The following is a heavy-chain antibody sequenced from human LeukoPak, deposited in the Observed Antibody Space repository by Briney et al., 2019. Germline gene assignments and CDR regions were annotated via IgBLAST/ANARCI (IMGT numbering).Heavy chain of an antibody. Sequence: SETLSLTCTVSGGSISSYYWSWIRQPPGKGLEWIGYIYYSGSTNYNPSLKSRVTISVDTSKNQFSLKLSSVTAADTAVYYCARHGVRSMWIPDDAFDIWGQVTIVTVSS. CDR3: ARHGVRSMWIPDDAFDI. D-gene: IGHD2-8*01. CDR2: IYYSGST. CDR1: GGSISSYY. J-gene: IGHJ3*02. V-gene: IGHV4-59*08.